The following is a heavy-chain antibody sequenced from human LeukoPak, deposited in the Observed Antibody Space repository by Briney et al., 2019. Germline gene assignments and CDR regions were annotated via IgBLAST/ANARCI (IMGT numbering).Heavy chain of an antibody. CDR1: GFTFSSYS. CDR2: IKQDGSEK. Sequence: GGSLRLSCAASGFTFSSYSMNWVRQAPGKGLEWVANIKQDGSEKNYVDSVKGRFTISRDNAKNSLYLQMNSLRAEDTAVYYCARDSRYATFDYWGQGTLVTVSS. CDR3: ARDSRYATFDY. J-gene: IGHJ4*02. D-gene: IGHD2-8*01. V-gene: IGHV3-7*01.